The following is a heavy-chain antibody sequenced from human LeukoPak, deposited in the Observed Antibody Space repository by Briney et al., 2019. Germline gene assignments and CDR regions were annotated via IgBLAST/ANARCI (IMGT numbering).Heavy chain of an antibody. CDR2: INHSGST. CDR3: ARHYGSGSYYNDY. J-gene: IGHJ4*02. CDR1: GGSFSGYY. V-gene: IGHV4-34*01. Sequence: PSETLSLTCAVYGGSFSGYYWSWIRQPPGKGLEWIGEINHSGSTNYNPSLKSRVTISVDTSKNQFSLKLSSVTAADTAVYYCARHYGSGSYYNDYWGQGTLVTVSS. D-gene: IGHD3-10*01.